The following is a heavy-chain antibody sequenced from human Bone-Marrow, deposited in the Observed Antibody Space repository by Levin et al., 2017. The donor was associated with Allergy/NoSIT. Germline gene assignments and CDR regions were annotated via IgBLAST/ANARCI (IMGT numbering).Heavy chain of an antibody. CDR3: ARDDGSGGSCYDY. J-gene: IGHJ4*02. Sequence: SETLSLTCTVSGGSMNDFYWAWIRQSPGKGLEWIGYVYSTGSTNYNPSLESRVTISLNPSKNQFSLKLRSVTAADTAVYYCARDDGSGGSCYDYWGQGTLVTGSS. D-gene: IGHD2-15*01. V-gene: IGHV4-59*01. CDR1: GGSMNDFY. CDR2: VYSTGST.